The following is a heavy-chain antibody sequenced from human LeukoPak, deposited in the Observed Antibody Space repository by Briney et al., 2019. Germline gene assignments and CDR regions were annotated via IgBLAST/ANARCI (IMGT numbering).Heavy chain of an antibody. CDR2: ISSNGGST. CDR3: ARSKRYCTNGICYTNGGFDH. V-gene: IGHV3-64*01. Sequence: GGSLRLSCAASGFTFSSYVMHWVRQAPGKGLEYVSAISSNGGSTYYPNSVKGRFTISRDNSKNTLYLQMGSLRAEDMAIYYCARSKRYCTNGICYTNGGFDHWGRGTLVTVSS. D-gene: IGHD2-8*01. CDR1: GFTFSSYV. J-gene: IGHJ4*02.